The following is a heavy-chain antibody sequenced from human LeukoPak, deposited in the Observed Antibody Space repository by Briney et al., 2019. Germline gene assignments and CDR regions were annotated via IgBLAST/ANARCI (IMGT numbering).Heavy chain of an antibody. D-gene: IGHD3-10*01. CDR2: IYWNDKR. CDR3: AHSRYYYGTGLFDY. J-gene: IGHJ4*02. V-gene: IGHV2-5*01. CDR1: GFALTTSGEG. Sequence: SGPTLVNPTQTLTLTCTFSGFALTTSGEGVGWIRQPPGKALEWLALIYWNDKRRYSPSLKSRLTITKDTPKNQVVLTMTNMDPVDTATYYCAHSRYYYGTGLFDYWGQGTPVTVSS.